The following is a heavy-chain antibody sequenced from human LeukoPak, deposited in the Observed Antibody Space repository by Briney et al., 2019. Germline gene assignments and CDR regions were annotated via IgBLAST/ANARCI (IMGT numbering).Heavy chain of an antibody. V-gene: IGHV3-23*01. CDR2: ICGSSGCT. CDR1: GFTFNTYA. D-gene: IGHD6-19*01. Sequence: GGSLRLSCAASGFTFNTYAIYWVRQAPGKGLEWVSGICGSSGCTYYADSVKGRFTISRDNSKNTVYLQMNSLTADDTAIYYCAKTAVGYSSGRYPGWPADCWGQGTLVTASS. J-gene: IGHJ4*02. CDR3: AKTAVGYSSGRYPGWPADC.